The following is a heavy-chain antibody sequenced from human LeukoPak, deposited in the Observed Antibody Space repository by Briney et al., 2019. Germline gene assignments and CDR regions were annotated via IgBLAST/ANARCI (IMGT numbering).Heavy chain of an antibody. CDR2: IISDGSST. Sequence: PGGPLRFSCAAPGLTFRSYWMHWVPKAPGKGRGWVSRIISDGSSTSYADSVKGRFTISRDNAKNTLYLQMNSLRAEDTAVYYCARGMRITMVRGVIPHDYWGQGTLVTVSS. J-gene: IGHJ4*02. CDR3: ARGMRITMVRGVIPHDY. CDR1: GLTFRSYW. V-gene: IGHV3-74*01. D-gene: IGHD3-10*01.